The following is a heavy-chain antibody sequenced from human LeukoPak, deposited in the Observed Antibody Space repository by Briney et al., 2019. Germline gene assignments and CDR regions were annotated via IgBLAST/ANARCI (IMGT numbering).Heavy chain of an antibody. CDR1: GGTFSSYA. CDR2: IIPIFGTA. J-gene: IGHJ5*02. V-gene: IGHV1-69*06. Sequence: SAKVSCKASGGTFSSYAISWVRQAPGQGLEWMGGIIPIFGTANYAQKFQGRVTITADKSTSTAYMELSSLRSEDTAVYYCAREAIVVVPAAMEGASRFDPWGQGTLVTVSS. D-gene: IGHD2-2*01. CDR3: AREAIVVVPAAMEGASRFDP.